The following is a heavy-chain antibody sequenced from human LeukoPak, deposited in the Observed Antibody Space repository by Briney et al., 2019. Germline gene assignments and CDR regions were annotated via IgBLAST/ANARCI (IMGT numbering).Heavy chain of an antibody. CDR2: IYYSGST. V-gene: IGHV4-39*07. CDR3: ARDYSDYFDY. Sequence: SETLSLTCTVSGGSISSSSYYWGWIRQPPGKGLEWIGSIYYSGSTYYNPSLKSRVTISVDTSKNQFSLKLSSVTAADTAVYYCARDYSDYFDYWGQGTLVTVSS. J-gene: IGHJ4*02. D-gene: IGHD2-21*01. CDR1: GGSISSSSYY.